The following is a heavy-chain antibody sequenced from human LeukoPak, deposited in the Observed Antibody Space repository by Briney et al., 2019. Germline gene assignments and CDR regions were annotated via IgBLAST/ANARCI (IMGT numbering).Heavy chain of an antibody. V-gene: IGHV4-4*07. CDR1: GGSVNSFY. J-gene: IGHJ4*02. CDR3: ARVSVSGTYDY. Sequence: SETLSLTCTVSGGSVNSFYWTWIRQPGGKGLEWIGRIYSSGSTNYNPSLKNRVTMSVDRSKNQFSLKLTSVTAADTAVYYCARVSVSGTYDYWGQGTLVTVSS. CDR2: IYSSGST. D-gene: IGHD1-26*01.